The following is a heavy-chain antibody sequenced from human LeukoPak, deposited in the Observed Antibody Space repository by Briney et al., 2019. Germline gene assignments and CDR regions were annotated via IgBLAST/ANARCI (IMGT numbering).Heavy chain of an antibody. D-gene: IGHD1-26*01. CDR3: AREGPETVGAPAY. J-gene: IGHJ4*02. CDR1: GYTFTGYY. Sequence: ASVKVSCKASGYTFTGYYMHWVRQAPGQGLEWMGWINPNGGGTNYAQKFQGRVTMTRDTSISTAYMELSRLRSDDTAVYYCAREGPETVGAPAYWGQGTLVTVSS. V-gene: IGHV1-2*02. CDR2: INPNGGGT.